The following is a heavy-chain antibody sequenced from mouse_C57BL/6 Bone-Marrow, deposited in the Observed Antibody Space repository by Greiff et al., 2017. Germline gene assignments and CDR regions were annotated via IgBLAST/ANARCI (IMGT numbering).Heavy chain of an antibody. CDR1: GYTFTSYG. D-gene: IGHD1-1*01. Sequence: QVQLQQSGAELARPGASVKLSCKASGYTFTSYGISWVKQRTGQGLEWIGEIYPRSGNTYYNEKFKGKATLTADKSSSTADMELRSLTSEDSAVDFCARNVYYYGSSYHYFDYWGQGTTLTVSS. V-gene: IGHV1-81*01. CDR2: IYPRSGNT. J-gene: IGHJ2*01. CDR3: ARNVYYYGSSYHYFDY.